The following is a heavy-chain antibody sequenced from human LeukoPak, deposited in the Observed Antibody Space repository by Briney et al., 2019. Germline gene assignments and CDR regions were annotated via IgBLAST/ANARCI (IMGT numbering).Heavy chain of an antibody. J-gene: IGHJ5*02. CDR1: GFTFSSYG. Sequence: PGGTLRLSCAASGFTFSSYGMSWVRQAPGKGLEWVANIKQDGSEKYYVDSVKGRFTISRDNAKNSLYLQMNSLRAEDTAVYYCGRDEMSWFDPWGQGTLVTVSS. CDR2: IKQDGSEK. CDR3: GRDEMSWFDP. V-gene: IGHV3-7*01.